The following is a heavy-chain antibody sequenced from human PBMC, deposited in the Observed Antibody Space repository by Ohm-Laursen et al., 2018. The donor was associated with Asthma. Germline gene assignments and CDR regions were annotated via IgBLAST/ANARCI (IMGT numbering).Heavy chain of an antibody. V-gene: IGHV3-30*04. D-gene: IGHD6-19*01. Sequence: SLRLSCSASGFTFRSYAMHWVRQAPGKGLEWVAVISYDGSNKYYADSVKGRFTISRDNSKNTLYLQMNSLRAEDTAVYYCAKDQWLELWVYDYWGQGTLVTVSS. J-gene: IGHJ4*02. CDR2: ISYDGSNK. CDR3: AKDQWLELWVYDY. CDR1: GFTFRSYA.